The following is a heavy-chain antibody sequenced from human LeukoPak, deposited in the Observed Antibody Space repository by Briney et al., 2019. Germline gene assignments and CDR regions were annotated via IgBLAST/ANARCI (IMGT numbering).Heavy chain of an antibody. D-gene: IGHD3-10*01. CDR2: IHPRSGDT. Sequence: ASVKVSFKGSVYSFTAFYIHWVRQAPGQGLEWMGWIHPRSGDTRYAQKFQGRVTMARDTSISTVYMDLSSLGSDDTAVYYCARDGEYGTGSYYRGSFDYWGQGILVTVSS. CDR3: ARDGEYGTGSYYRGSFDY. CDR1: VYSFTAFY. J-gene: IGHJ4*02. V-gene: IGHV1-2*02.